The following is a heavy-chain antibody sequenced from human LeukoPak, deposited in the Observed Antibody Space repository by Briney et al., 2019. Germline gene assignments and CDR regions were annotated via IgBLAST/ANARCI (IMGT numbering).Heavy chain of an antibody. Sequence: GGSLRLSCAASGFTFSGYSMSWVRQAPGKGREWLSSISGTSSYIYYADSVKGRFTISRDNAKNSLYLQMNSLRAEDTAVYYCARVPADYWGQGTLVTVSS. J-gene: IGHJ4*02. V-gene: IGHV3-21*01. CDR1: GFTFSGYS. CDR3: ARVPADY. CDR2: ISGTSSYI. D-gene: IGHD2-2*01.